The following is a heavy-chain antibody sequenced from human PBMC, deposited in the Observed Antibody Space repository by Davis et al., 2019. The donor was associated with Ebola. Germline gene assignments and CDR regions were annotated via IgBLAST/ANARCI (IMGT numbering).Heavy chain of an antibody. CDR1: GFTFGDYA. CDR2: IRSKAYGGTT. D-gene: IGHD1-7*01. J-gene: IGHJ4*02. Sequence: GGSLRLSCTASGFTFGDYAMSWVRQAPGKGLEWVGFIRSKAYGGTTEYAASVKGRFTISRDDSKSIAYLQMNSLKTEDTAVYYCTGYNWNFPFDYWGQGTLVTVSS. CDR3: TGYNWNFPFDY. V-gene: IGHV3-49*04.